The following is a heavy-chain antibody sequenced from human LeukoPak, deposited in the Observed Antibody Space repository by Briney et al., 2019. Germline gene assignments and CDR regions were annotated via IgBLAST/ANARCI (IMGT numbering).Heavy chain of an antibody. CDR3: ARTDIVVVPAALTD. CDR1: GGSISSGSYY. V-gene: IGHV4-61*02. D-gene: IGHD2-2*01. J-gene: IGHJ4*02. CDR2: IYTSGST. Sequence: SQTLSPTCTVSGGSISSGSYYWSWIRQPAGKGLEWIGRIYTSGSTNYNPSLKSRVTMSVDTSKNQFSLKLSSVTAADTAVYYCARTDIVVVPAALTDWXQGTLVTVSS.